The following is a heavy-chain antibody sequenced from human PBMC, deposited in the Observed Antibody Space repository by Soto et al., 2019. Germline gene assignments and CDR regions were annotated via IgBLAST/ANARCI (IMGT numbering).Heavy chain of an antibody. Sequence: GGSLRLSCAASGFTFSNAWMNWVRQAPGKGLEWVGRIKSKTDGGTTDYAAPVKGRFTISRDDSKNTLYLQMNSLKTEDTAVYYCTTDLSGVLMVYANDAFDIWGQGTMVTVSS. CDR2: IKSKTDGGTT. CDR3: TTDLSGVLMVYANDAFDI. J-gene: IGHJ3*02. V-gene: IGHV3-15*07. CDR1: GFTFSNAW. D-gene: IGHD2-8*01.